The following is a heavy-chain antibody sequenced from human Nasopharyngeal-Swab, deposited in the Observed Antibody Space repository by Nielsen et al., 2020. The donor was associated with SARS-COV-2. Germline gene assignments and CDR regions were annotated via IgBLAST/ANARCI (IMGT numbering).Heavy chain of an antibody. CDR3: ARDYGISVGWFDP. CDR1: GFTFSSYS. J-gene: IGHJ5*02. Sequence: GESLKISCAASGFTFSSYSMNWVRQAPGKGLEWVSYISSSSSTIYYADSVKGRFTISRDNAKNSLYLQMNSLRAEDTAVYYCARDYGISVGWFDPWGQGTLVTVSS. CDR2: ISSSSSTI. V-gene: IGHV3-48*04. D-gene: IGHD3-10*01.